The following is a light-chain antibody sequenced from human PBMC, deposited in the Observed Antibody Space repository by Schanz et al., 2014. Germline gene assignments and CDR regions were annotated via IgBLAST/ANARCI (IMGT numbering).Light chain of an antibody. V-gene: IGKV3-15*01. Sequence: EIVMTQSPATLSLSPGETVTLSCRASESISTYVAWYQQKPGQAPRLLIYGASTRATGIPARFSGSGSGTEFTLIISSLQSEDFAVYYCQQYNNWLPMYTFGQGTKLAIK. J-gene: IGKJ2*01. CDR2: GAS. CDR1: ESISTY. CDR3: QQYNNWLPMYT.